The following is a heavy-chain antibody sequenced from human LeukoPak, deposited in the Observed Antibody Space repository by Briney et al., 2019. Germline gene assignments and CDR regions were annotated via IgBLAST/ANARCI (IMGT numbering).Heavy chain of an antibody. V-gene: IGHV4-34*01. D-gene: IGHD6-6*01. J-gene: IGHJ6*03. CDR1: GGSFSGYY. CDR3: ARGPIGRQLVRYYYYYMDV. CDR2: INHSGST. Sequence: SETLSLTCAVCGGSFSGYYWSWIRQPPGKGLEWIGEINHSGSTNYNPSLKSRVTISVDTSKNQFSLKLSSVTAADTAVYYCARGPIGRQLVRYYYYYMDVWGKGTTVTVSS.